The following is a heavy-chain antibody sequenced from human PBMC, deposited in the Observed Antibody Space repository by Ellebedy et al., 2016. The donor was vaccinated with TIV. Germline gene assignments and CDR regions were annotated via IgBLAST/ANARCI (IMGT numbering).Heavy chain of an antibody. V-gene: IGHV4-59*01. CDR3: ARAGIDGTGYYLGS. D-gene: IGHD3/OR15-3a*01. Sequence: SETLSLXCYVSGGSITSDYWNWIRRPPGKGLEWIGYIHHTGDTNCNPSLKGRVTLSVDTSKNRFSLRMTSVTAADTAVYYCARAGIDGTGYYLGSWGPGTRLTVSS. J-gene: IGHJ4*02. CDR2: IHHTGDT. CDR1: GGSITSDY.